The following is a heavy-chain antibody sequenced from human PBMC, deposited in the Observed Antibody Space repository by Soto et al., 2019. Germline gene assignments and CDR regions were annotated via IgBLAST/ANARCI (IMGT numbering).Heavy chain of an antibody. CDR2: INPNSGGT. D-gene: IGHD3-22*01. CDR3: ARDRGVTYYYDSSGYSPPYYYYYGMDV. Sequence: QVQLVQSGAEVKKPGASVKVSCKASGYTFTGYYMHWVRQAPGQGLEWMGWINPNSGGTNYAQKFQGWVTMTRDTSISTAYMELSRLRSDDTAVYYCARDRGVTYYYDSSGYSPPYYYYYGMDVWGQGTTVTVSS. CDR1: GYTFTGYY. V-gene: IGHV1-2*04. J-gene: IGHJ6*02.